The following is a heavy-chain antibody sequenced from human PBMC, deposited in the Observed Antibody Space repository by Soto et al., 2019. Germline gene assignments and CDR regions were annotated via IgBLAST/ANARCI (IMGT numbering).Heavy chain of an antibody. D-gene: IGHD3-22*01. CDR2: IKEDGSQK. CDR1: GVSFNSYW. CDR3: AKAPSNFYHSDGYYISWFDS. J-gene: IGHJ5*01. V-gene: IGHV3-7*01. Sequence: GGSLRLSCVESGVSFNSYWMIWVRQAPGKGLEWVADIKEDGSQKNYVDSVKGRFTISRDNAKNSLSLQMNSLRAEDTAMYYCAKAPSNFYHSDGYYISWFDSWGQGTLVTVSS.